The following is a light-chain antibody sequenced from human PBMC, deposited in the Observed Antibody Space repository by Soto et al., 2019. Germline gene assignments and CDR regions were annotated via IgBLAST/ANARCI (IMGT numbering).Light chain of an antibody. V-gene: IGLV2-11*01. Sequence: QSVLTQPPSASGSPGQSVTISCTGTSSDVGRFEYVSWYQQHPGEAPKVVVYDITKRPSGVPDRFSGSKSGNTASLTISGLQAEDEADYYCCSYAGIYSYVFGTGTKVTVL. CDR1: SSDVGRFEY. J-gene: IGLJ1*01. CDR2: DIT. CDR3: CSYAGIYSYV.